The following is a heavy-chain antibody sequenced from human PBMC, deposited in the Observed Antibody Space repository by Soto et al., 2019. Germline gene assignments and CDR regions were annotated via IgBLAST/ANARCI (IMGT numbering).Heavy chain of an antibody. CDR2: ISSSGSTI. V-gene: IGHV3-11*01. CDR1: GFTFSDYY. CDR3: ARGPRVTMIVVGHFDY. Sequence: LRLSCAASGFTFSDYYMSWIRQAPGKGLEWVSYISSSGSTIYYADSVKGRFTISRDNAKNSLYLQMNSLRAEDTAVYYCARGPRVTMIVVGHFDYWGQGTLVTVSS. J-gene: IGHJ4*02. D-gene: IGHD3-22*01.